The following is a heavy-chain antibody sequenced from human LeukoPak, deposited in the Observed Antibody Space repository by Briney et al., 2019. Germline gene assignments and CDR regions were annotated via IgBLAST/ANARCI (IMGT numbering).Heavy chain of an antibody. Sequence: GASVKVSYKASGGTFDNYAVNWVREAPGLGLEWMGRIIPMLGKTNSAQKFQDSVTFTADKSTGTAYMELTHLRPDDTAVYFCARGLFGGFAAAPFDHWGQGTLVTVSP. CDR1: GGTFDNYA. V-gene: IGHV1-69*04. CDR3: ARGLFGGFAAAPFDH. J-gene: IGHJ4*02. CDR2: IIPMLGKT. D-gene: IGHD2-2*01.